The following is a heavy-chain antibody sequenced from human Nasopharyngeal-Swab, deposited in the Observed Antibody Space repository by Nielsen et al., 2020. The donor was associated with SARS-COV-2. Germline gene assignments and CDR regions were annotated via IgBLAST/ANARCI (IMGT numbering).Heavy chain of an antibody. CDR2: ISSSSSTI. J-gene: IGHJ4*02. Sequence: GESLKISCAASGFTFSSYSMNWVRQAPGKGLEWVSYISSSSSTIYYADSVKGRLTISRDNAKNSLYLQMNSLRAEDTAVYYCAKDLTYYDFWSDDYWGQGTLVTVSS. D-gene: IGHD3-3*01. CDR3: AKDLTYYDFWSDDY. V-gene: IGHV3-48*04. CDR1: GFTFSSYS.